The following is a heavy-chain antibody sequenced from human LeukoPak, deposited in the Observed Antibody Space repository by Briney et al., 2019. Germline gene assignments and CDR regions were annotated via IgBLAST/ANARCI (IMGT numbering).Heavy chain of an antibody. CDR2: INPNSGGT. V-gene: IGHV1-2*02. CDR1: GYIFTGYY. D-gene: IGHD3-22*01. Sequence: ASVKVSCKASGYIFTGYYMHWVRQAPGQGLEWVGWINPNSGGTNYAQKFQGRVTMTRDTSISTAYMELSRLRSDDTAVCYCARGWDYYDSSGYYPERLFDPWGQGTLVTVSS. CDR3: ARGWDYYDSSGYYPERLFDP. J-gene: IGHJ5*02.